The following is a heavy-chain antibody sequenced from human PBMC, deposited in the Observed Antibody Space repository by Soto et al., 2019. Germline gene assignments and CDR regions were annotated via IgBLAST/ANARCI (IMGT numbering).Heavy chain of an antibody. CDR1: GGSISSTSYY. Sequence: QLQLQESGPGLVKPSETLSLTCTVSGGSISSTSYYWGWIRQPPGKGLEWIGSIYYSGSTYYNPSLKSRVIISVDTSKNQFSLKLSSVTAADTAVYYCATLTTRGFDYWGQGTLVTVSS. V-gene: IGHV4-39*01. CDR2: IYYSGST. CDR3: ATLTTRGFDY. J-gene: IGHJ4*02. D-gene: IGHD3-22*01.